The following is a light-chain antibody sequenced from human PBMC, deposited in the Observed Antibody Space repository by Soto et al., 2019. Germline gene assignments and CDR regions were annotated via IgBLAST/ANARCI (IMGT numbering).Light chain of an antibody. CDR1: QGISSY. J-gene: IGKJ4*01. CDR3: QQLNSYPRGLT. V-gene: IGKV1-9*01. Sequence: IQLTQSPSSLSASVGDRVTITCRASQGISSYLAWYQQKPGKAPKLLIYAASTLQSGVPSRFSGSGSGTDFTLTISSLQPEDFETYYCQQLNSYPRGLTFGGGTKVEIK. CDR2: AAS.